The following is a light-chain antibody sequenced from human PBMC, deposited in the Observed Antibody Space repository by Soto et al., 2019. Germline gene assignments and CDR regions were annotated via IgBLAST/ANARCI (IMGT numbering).Light chain of an antibody. V-gene: IGKV1-33*01. Sequence: DIQMTQSPSSLSASVGDRVTITCQASQDISNYLNWYQQKPGKAPKLLIYAASNLETGVPSRLSGSGSGTDFTFTISSLQPEDIATYYCQQYDNLPYTFGQGTKLEIK. CDR3: QQYDNLPYT. CDR2: AAS. J-gene: IGKJ2*01. CDR1: QDISNY.